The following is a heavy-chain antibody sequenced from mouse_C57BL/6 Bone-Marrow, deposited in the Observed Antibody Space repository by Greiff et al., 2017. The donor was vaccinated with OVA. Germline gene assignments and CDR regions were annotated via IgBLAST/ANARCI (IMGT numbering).Heavy chain of an antibody. V-gene: IGHV1-59*01. Sequence: QVQLQQPGAELVRPGTSVKLSCKASGYTFTSYWMHWVKQRPGQGLEWIGVIDPSDSYTNYNQKFKGKATLTVDTSSRTAYMQLSSLTSEDSAVYYCARGYSFDYWGQGTTLTVSS. CDR1: GYTFTSYW. J-gene: IGHJ2*01. CDR2: IDPSDSYT. D-gene: IGHD3-1*01. CDR3: ARGYSFDY.